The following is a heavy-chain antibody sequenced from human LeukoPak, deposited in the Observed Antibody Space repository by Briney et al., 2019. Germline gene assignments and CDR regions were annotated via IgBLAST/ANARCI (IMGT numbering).Heavy chain of an antibody. Sequence: TGGSLRLSCAASGFTFSDCMNWVRQAPGKGLEWISYIGIDSGNTNYADSVKGRFTISGDKANNSLYLQMNSLRVEDTAVYYCARDYKYAFDNWGQGTLVTVSS. CDR2: IGIDSGNT. D-gene: IGHD5-24*01. CDR3: ARDYKYAFDN. CDR1: GFTFSDC. V-gene: IGHV3-48*01. J-gene: IGHJ4*02.